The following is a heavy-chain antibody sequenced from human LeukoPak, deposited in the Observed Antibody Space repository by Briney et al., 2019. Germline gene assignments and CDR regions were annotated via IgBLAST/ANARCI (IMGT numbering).Heavy chain of an antibody. CDR2: IYYTGST. CDR3: ARERYNYGGKTWFDP. J-gene: IGHJ5*02. D-gene: IGHD4-23*01. V-gene: IGHV4-39*07. CDR1: GGYIITSDHY. Sequence: PSETLSLICRASGGYIITSDHYWGWIRQPPGKGLEWIGSIYYTGSTSTNPFFKSRVTVSVDTSKNQFSLNLTSVTAADTAVYYCARERYNYGGKTWFDPWGQGTLVTVSS.